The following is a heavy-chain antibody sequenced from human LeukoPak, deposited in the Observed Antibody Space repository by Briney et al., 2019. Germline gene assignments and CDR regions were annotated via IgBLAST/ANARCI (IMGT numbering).Heavy chain of an antibody. CDR3: ARAGWLQYYYFDY. CDR1: GDTFSNYA. D-gene: IGHD5-24*01. J-gene: IGHJ4*02. Sequence: SVKVSCKASGDTFSNYAISWVRRAPGQGLEWMGGIIPILGTAKYAQKFQGRVTITADTATSTAYMELSSLRSEDTAVYYCARAGWLQYYYFDYWGQGTLVTVSS. CDR2: IIPILGTA. V-gene: IGHV1-69*10.